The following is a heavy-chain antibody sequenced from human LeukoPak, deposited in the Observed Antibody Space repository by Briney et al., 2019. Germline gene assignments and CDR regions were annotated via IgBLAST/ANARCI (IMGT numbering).Heavy chain of an antibody. V-gene: IGHV4-59*08. Sequence: SETLSLTCTVSGGSISSHYWTWIRQPPGKGLEWVGDIYYSGSTDSNPSLKSRVTISVDTSKNHFSLKLSSVTAADTAVYYCARVIPPLYYFDYWGLGTLVTVSS. J-gene: IGHJ4*02. CDR2: IYYSGST. CDR1: GGSISSHY. D-gene: IGHD1-14*01. CDR3: ARVIPPLYYFDY.